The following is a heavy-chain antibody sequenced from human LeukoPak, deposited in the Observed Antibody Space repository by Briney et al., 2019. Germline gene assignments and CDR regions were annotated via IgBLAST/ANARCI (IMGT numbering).Heavy chain of an antibody. CDR3: AREDHSNYNY. V-gene: IGHV3-7*01. J-gene: IGHJ4*02. Sequence: GGSLRLPCAASGFPFSSYWMSWVRQAPGKGLEWVANIKQDGGEKFYVDSVKGRFTISRDNAKNSLYLQMNSLRVEDTAVYYCAREDHSNYNYWGQGTLVTVSS. D-gene: IGHD4-11*01. CDR2: IKQDGGEK. CDR1: GFPFSSYW.